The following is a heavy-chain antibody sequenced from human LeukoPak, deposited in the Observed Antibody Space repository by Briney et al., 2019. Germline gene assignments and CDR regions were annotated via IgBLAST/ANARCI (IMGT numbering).Heavy chain of an antibody. D-gene: IGHD6-13*01. CDR3: ARGSAEFDY. Sequence: PSETLSLTCTVSGGSISSGSYYWSWIRQPAGKGLEWIGRIYTSGSTNYNPSLKSRVTISVDTSKNQFSLKLSSLTAADTAVYYCARGSAEFDYWGQGTLVTVSS. CDR1: GGSISSGSYY. V-gene: IGHV4-61*02. J-gene: IGHJ4*02. CDR2: IYTSGST.